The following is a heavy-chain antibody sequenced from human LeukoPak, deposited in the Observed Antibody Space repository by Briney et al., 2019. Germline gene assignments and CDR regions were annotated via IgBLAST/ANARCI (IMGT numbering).Heavy chain of an antibody. CDR1: GFTFSSYG. CDR2: IWYDGSNK. CDR3: AREGGDGYNYAFDI. Sequence: PGGPLRLSCAASGFTFSSYGMHWVRQAPGKGLEWVAVIWYDGSNKYYADSVKGRFTISRDNSKNTLYLQMNSLRAEDTAVYYCAREGGDGYNYAFDIWGQGTMVTVSS. V-gene: IGHV3-33*01. J-gene: IGHJ3*02. D-gene: IGHD5-24*01.